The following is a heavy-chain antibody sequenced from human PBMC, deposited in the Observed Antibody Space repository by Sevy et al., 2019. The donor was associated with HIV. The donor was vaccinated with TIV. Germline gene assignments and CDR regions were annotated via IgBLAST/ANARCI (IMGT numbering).Heavy chain of an antibody. CDR2: IYYSGST. J-gene: IGHJ4*02. V-gene: IGHV4-39*01. CDR1: GGSISSSSYY. CDR3: ATRGKAYYFDY. Sequence: SETLSLTCTVSGGSISSSSYYWGWIRQPPGKGLEWIGSIYYSGSTYYNPSLKSRVTISVDTSKNQFPLKLSSVTAADTAVYYCATRGKAYYFDYWGQGTLVTVSS.